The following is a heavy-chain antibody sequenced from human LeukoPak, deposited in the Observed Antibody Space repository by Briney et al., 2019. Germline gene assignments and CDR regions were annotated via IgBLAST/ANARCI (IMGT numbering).Heavy chain of an antibody. V-gene: IGHV3-53*01. D-gene: IGHD5-18*01. J-gene: IGHJ5*02. Sequence: GGSLRLSCAASGFTVSSNYMSWVRQAPGKGLEWVSVIYSGGSTYYADSVRGRFTISRDNSKGTLSLQMNSLRAEDTAIYYCVTYRQVMLPFEAWGQGTLVTVSS. CDR3: VTYRQVMLPFEA. CDR1: GFTVSSNY. CDR2: IYSGGST.